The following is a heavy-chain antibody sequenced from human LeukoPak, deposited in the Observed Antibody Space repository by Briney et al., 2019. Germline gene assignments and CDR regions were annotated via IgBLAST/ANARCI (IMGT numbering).Heavy chain of an antibody. Sequence: ASVKVSCKASGYTFTSYDINWVRQATGQGLEWMGWMNPNSGNTGYAQKLQGRVTITRNTSISTAYMELSSLRSEDTAVYYCARVVGPYYDFWSGYYRQDYFDYWGQGTLVTVSS. V-gene: IGHV1-8*03. D-gene: IGHD3-3*01. CDR2: MNPNSGNT. CDR1: GYTFTSYD. J-gene: IGHJ4*02. CDR3: ARVVGPYYDFWSGYYRQDYFDY.